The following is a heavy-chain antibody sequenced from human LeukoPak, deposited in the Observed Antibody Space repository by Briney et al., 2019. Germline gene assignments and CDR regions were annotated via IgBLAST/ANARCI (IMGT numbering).Heavy chain of an antibody. CDR3: AKEGGEGSSGYFDY. D-gene: IGHD6-6*01. Sequence: GGSLRLSCAASGFTFSSYAMHWVRQAPGKGLEWVAVISYDGSNKYYADSVKGRFTISRDNSKNTLYLQMNSLRAEDTAVYYCAKEGGEGSSGYFDYWGQGTLVTVSS. CDR1: GFTFSSYA. J-gene: IGHJ4*02. CDR2: ISYDGSNK. V-gene: IGHV3-30-3*01.